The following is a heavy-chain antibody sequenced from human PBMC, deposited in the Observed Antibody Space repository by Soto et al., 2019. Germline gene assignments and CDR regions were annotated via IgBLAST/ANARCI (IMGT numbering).Heavy chain of an antibody. V-gene: IGHV3-21*01. Sequence: EVQLVESGGGLVKPGGSLRLSCAASGFTFSSYSMNWVRQAPGKGLEWVSSISSSSSYIYYADSVKGRFTISRDNAKNLLYLQKNSLRAEDTAVYYCARVGVVVAAAVDYWGQGTLVTVSS. CDR3: ARVGVVVAAAVDY. J-gene: IGHJ4*02. CDR2: ISSSSSYI. CDR1: GFTFSSYS. D-gene: IGHD2-15*01.